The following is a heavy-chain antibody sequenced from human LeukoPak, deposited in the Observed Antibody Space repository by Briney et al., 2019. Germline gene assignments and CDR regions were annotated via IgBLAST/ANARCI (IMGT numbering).Heavy chain of an antibody. D-gene: IGHD3-22*01. CDR1: GFTFSTYR. CDR3: ARDRGYTQDY. CDR2: IQSDGSRT. V-gene: IGHV3-74*01. Sequence: PGGSLTLYCAASGFTFSTYRRHWVRPGQGQGLVWVSHIQSDGSRTTHTVPVKARLTISRDNAKNNLYLHMQNARDEDAAVYYGARDRGYTQDYWGQGTLVTVSS. J-gene: IGHJ4*02.